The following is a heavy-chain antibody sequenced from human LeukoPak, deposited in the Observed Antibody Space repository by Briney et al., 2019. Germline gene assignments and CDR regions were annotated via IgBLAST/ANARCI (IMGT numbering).Heavy chain of an antibody. CDR2: INSDGSST. D-gene: IGHD3-10*01. CDR1: GFTFSGYW. CDR3: ARARGGSGSYYNANWFDP. J-gene: IGHJ5*02. V-gene: IGHV3-74*01. Sequence: AGGSLRLSCAASGFTFSGYWMHWVRQAPGKGLVWVSRINSDGSSTSYADPVKGRFTISRDNAKNTLYLQMNSLRGEDTAVYYCARARGGSGSYYNANWFDPWGQGTLVTVSS.